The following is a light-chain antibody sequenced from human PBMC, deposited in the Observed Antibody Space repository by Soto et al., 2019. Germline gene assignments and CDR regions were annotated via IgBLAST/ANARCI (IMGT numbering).Light chain of an antibody. CDR1: QSVSTY. CDR2: DAS. Sequence: EIVLTHSQGTLSLSPGERATLSPRASQSVSTYLAWYQQKPGQAPRLLIYDASNRATGIPARFSGSGSGTDFTLIIVSLEPEDFAVYYCQQRSNWPITFGQGTRLEIK. J-gene: IGKJ5*01. CDR3: QQRSNWPIT. V-gene: IGKV3-11*01.